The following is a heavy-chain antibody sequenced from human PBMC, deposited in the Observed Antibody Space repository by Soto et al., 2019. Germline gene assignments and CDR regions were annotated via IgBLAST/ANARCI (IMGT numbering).Heavy chain of an antibody. V-gene: IGHV4-31*03. CDR1: GGSLSSDNFF. Sequence: QVQLQESGPGLVKPSQTLSVSSTVSGGSLSSDNFFWSWVRQHPETGLEWVGYIYHTGAAYYNPSLKSRLNISLDTSKNRFSLSLISVTAADTAVYYCAREVISPATSDAFDIWGQGTMVTVSS. CDR3: AREVISPATSDAFDI. CDR2: IYHTGAA. D-gene: IGHD1-26*01. J-gene: IGHJ3*02.